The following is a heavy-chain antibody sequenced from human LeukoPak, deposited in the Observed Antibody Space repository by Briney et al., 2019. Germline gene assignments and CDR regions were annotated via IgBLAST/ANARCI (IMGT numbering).Heavy chain of an antibody. CDR3: ATHYYDSSGYAS. D-gene: IGHD3-22*01. Sequence: GGSLRLSCAASGFTFSSYGMHWVRQAPGKGLEWVAFIRYDGSNKYYADSVKGRFTISRDNSKNTLYLQMNSLRSEDTAVYYCATHYYDSSGYASWGQGTLVTVSS. J-gene: IGHJ4*02. V-gene: IGHV3-30*02. CDR2: IRYDGSNK. CDR1: GFTFSSYG.